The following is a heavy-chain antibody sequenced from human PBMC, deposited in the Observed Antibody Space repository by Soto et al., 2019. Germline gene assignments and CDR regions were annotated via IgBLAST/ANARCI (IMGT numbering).Heavy chain of an antibody. D-gene: IGHD6-19*01. Sequence: PSVKVSCKASGYTFSGFYMHWVRQAPGQGLEWMGWINPNSGGTKYAEKFQGRVTMTRDTSISTAYVELSRLTSDDTAVYYCASAAVTGTAGLDFWGQGTLVTVSS. CDR1: GYTFSGFY. J-gene: IGHJ4*02. CDR3: ASAAVTGTAGLDF. V-gene: IGHV1-2*02. CDR2: INPNSGGT.